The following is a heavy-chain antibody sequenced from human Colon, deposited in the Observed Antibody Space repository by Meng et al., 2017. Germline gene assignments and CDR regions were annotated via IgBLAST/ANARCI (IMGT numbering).Heavy chain of an antibody. V-gene: IGHV4-39*07. J-gene: IGHJ4*02. Sequence: LQPHGPAPVTATHSVTLSCTFSISCGSITTTGEYWGWIRPTPGKGLEWIGYCYGSGTTFYTPSRKSRVTISVDTSKNQFSLRLASVTAADSAVYYCARQLRQWLVNDFWGQGVLVTVSS. CDR1: CGSITTTGEY. CDR2: CYGSGTT. D-gene: IGHD3-22*01. CDR3: ARQLRQWLVNDF.